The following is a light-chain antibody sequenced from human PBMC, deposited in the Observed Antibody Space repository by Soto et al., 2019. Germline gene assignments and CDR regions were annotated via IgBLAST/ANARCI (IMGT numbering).Light chain of an antibody. CDR1: SSDVGGYDY. CDR3: TSYTSSSALG. J-gene: IGLJ2*01. Sequence: QSALTQPASVSGSPGQSITISCTGTSSDVGGYDYVSWYQHHPGKAPKLMIYEVTYRPSGVSNRFSGSKSGNTASLTISGLQADDEADYYCTSYTSSSALGFGGGTKLTVL. V-gene: IGLV2-14*01. CDR2: EVT.